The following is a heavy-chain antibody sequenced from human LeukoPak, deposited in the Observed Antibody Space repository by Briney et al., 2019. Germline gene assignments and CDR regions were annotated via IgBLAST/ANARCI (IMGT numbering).Heavy chain of an antibody. CDR3: ARSLNYYGSGSNWFDP. CDR1: GVSISSGGYS. V-gene: IGHV4-30-2*01. D-gene: IGHD3-10*01. Sequence: PSQTLSLTCAVSGVSISSGGYSWSWIRQPPGKGLEWIMFIYHSGSYYSNPSLKSRVTISVDRSKNQFSLKLSSVTAADTAVYYCARSLNYYGSGSNWFDPWGQGTLVTVSS. J-gene: IGHJ5*02. CDR2: IYHSGSY.